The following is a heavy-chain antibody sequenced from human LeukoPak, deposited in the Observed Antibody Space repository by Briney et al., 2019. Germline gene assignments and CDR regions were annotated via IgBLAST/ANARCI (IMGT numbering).Heavy chain of an antibody. CDR1: GFTFSSYS. CDR3: ARYYDFWSGYYYYFDY. J-gene: IGHJ4*02. V-gene: IGHV3-21*01. D-gene: IGHD3-3*01. Sequence: PGGSLRLSCAASGFTFSSYSMNWVRQAPGKGLEWVSSISSSSSYIYYADSVKGRFTISRDNAKNSLYLQMNSLRPEDTAVYYCARYYDFWSGYYYYFDYWGQGTLVTVSS. CDR2: ISSSSSYI.